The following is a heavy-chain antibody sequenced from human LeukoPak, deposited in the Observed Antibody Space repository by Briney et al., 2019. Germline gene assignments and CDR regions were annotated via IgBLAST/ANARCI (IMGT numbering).Heavy chain of an antibody. CDR2: IKQDGSEK. CDR3: ARVVGSRRAPEFDY. V-gene: IGHV3-7*01. D-gene: IGHD1-14*01. CDR1: GFTFSSYW. J-gene: IGHJ4*02. Sequence: GGSLRLSCAASGFTFSSYWISGVRQAPAKGLEGVANIKQDGSEKYYVDSVKGRFTISRDNAKNSLYLQMNSLRAEDTAVYYCARVVGSRRAPEFDYWGQGTLVTVSS.